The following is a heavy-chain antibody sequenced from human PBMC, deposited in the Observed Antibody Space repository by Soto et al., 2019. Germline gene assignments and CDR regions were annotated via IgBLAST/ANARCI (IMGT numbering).Heavy chain of an antibody. J-gene: IGHJ4*02. D-gene: IGHD3-3*01. V-gene: IGHV3-30*18. CDR2: ISYDGSNK. Sequence: PGGSLRLSCAASGFTFSSYGMHWVRQAPGKGLEWVAVISYDGSNKYYADSVKGRFTISRDNSKNTLYLQMNSLRAEDTAVYYCAKAYYDFWSGIDYWGQGTLVTVSS. CDR3: AKAYYDFWSGIDY. CDR1: GFTFSSYG.